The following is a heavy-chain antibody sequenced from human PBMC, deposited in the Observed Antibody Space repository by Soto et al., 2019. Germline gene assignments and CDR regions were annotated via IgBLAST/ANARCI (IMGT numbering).Heavy chain of an antibody. CDR2: IKSKTDGGTT. V-gene: IGHV3-15*07. Sequence: GGSLRLSCAASGFTFSNAWMNWVRQAPGKGLEWVGRIKSKTDGGTTDYAAPVKGRFTISRDDSKNTLYLQMNSLKTEDTAVYYCTTDPPRDYYDSSGYYQFDYWGQGTLVTVSS. D-gene: IGHD3-22*01. CDR3: TTDPPRDYYDSSGYYQFDY. CDR1: GFTFSNAW. J-gene: IGHJ4*02.